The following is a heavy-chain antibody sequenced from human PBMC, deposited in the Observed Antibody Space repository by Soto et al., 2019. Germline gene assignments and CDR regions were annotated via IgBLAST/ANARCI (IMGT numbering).Heavy chain of an antibody. D-gene: IGHD3-3*01. Sequence: TSETLSLTCTVSGGSISSYYWSWIRQPPGKGLEWIGYIYYSGSTNYNPSLKSRVTISVDTSKNQFSLKLSSVTAADTAVYYCARSSYYDFWSGYYLDYYFDYWGQGTLVTVSS. CDR2: IYYSGST. V-gene: IGHV4-59*08. CDR1: GGSISSYY. CDR3: ARSSYYDFWSGYYLDYYFDY. J-gene: IGHJ4*02.